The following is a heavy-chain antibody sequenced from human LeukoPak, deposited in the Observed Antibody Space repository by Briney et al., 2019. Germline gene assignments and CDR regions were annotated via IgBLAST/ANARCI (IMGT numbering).Heavy chain of an antibody. Sequence: SETLSLTCTVSGGSISSYYWSWIRPPPGKGLEWIGYIYYSGSTNYNPSLKSRVTISVDTSKNQFSLKMSSVTAADTAVYYCATYYSDSSAYVHYLDSWGQGTLVTVSS. V-gene: IGHV4-59*01. CDR2: IYYSGST. CDR1: GGSISSYY. D-gene: IGHD3-22*01. CDR3: ATYYSDSSAYVHYLDS. J-gene: IGHJ4*02.